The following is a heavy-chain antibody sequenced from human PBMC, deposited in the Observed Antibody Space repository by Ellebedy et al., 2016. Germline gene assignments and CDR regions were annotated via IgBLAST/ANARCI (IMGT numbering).Heavy chain of an antibody. CDR1: GYTFSNYG. CDR3: ARDLMVRGVIDYYYGMDV. V-gene: IGHV1-18*01. J-gene: IGHJ6*02. CDR2: ISAYNGDT. Sequence: ASVKVSCXASGYTFSNYGITWVRQAPGQGLEWMGWISAYNGDTNYAQKLQDRVTMTTDTSTSTAYMELRTLKSDDTAMYYCARDLMVRGVIDYYYGMDVWGQGTTVTVSS. D-gene: IGHD3-10*01.